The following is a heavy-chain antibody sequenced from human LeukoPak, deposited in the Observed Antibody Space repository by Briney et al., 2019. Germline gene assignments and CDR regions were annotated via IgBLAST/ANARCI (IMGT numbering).Heavy chain of an antibody. Sequence: SETLSLTCAVSNSSISSGYFWGWIRQSPGKGLEWVGSIYHIGKTYYNPSLRSRLIISVDTSKNQLSLSLNSLTAADSALYYCARGAGAFGSSSYHFDYWGQGILVTVSS. V-gene: IGHV4-38-2*01. CDR2: IYHIGKT. J-gene: IGHJ4*02. D-gene: IGHD6-6*01. CDR3: ARGAGAFGSSSYHFDY. CDR1: NSSISSGYF.